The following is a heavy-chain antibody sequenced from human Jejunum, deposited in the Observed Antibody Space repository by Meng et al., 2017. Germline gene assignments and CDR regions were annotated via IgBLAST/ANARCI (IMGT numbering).Heavy chain of an antibody. CDR2: IKQDGSEK. CDR1: GFSFSTCW. D-gene: IGHD1-14*01. Sequence: GGSLRLSCVASGFSFSTCWMACVRQAPGEGLEWVANIKQDGSEKNYVGSVKGRFTIYRDDAKNSLYLQMNSLRGNDTAVYYCETRWYKGGRPATKAKDVEYWGQGTLVTGAS. J-gene: IGHJ4*02. CDR3: ETRWYKGGRPATKAKDVEY. V-gene: IGHV3-7*01.